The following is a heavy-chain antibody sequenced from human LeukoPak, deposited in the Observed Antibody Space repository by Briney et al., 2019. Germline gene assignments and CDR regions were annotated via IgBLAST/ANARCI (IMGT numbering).Heavy chain of an antibody. Sequence: SETLSLTCTVSGGSISSYYWSWIRQPPGKGLEWIRYIYYSGSTNYNPSLKSRVTIAVDTSKNQFSLKLNSVTAADTAVYYCANSIRGSRWAFDIWGQGTLVTVSS. CDR1: GGSISSYY. D-gene: IGHD4-23*01. J-gene: IGHJ3*02. CDR2: IYYSGST. CDR3: ANSIRGSRWAFDI. V-gene: IGHV4-59*01.